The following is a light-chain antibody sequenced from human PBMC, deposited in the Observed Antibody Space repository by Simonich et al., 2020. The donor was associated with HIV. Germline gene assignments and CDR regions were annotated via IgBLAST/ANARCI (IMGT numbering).Light chain of an antibody. CDR2: AAS. CDR1: QGIRSY. V-gene: IGKV1-9*01. Sequence: DIQFTQSPSFLSASVGDRVTITCRSSQGIRSYLALYQQKPGKAPKLLIYAASTLQSGVPSRFSGSGSGTEFTLTISSLQPDDFATYYCQQYNNYLYTFGQGTKLEIK. CDR3: QQYNNYLYT. J-gene: IGKJ2*01.